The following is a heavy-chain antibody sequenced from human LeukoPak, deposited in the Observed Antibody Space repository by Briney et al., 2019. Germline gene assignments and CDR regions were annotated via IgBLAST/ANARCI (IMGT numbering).Heavy chain of an antibody. J-gene: IGHJ5*02. CDR1: GFTFSSYS. D-gene: IGHD1-1*01. CDR3: ARGGSWNEDWFGP. V-gene: IGHV3-48*02. Sequence: GGSLRLSCAASGFTFSSYSMNWVRQAPGKGLEWVSYISSYSSIIYYADSVKGRFTISRDNAKNSLYLQMNSLRDEDTAVYYCARGGSWNEDWFGPWGQGTLVTVSS. CDR2: ISSYSSII.